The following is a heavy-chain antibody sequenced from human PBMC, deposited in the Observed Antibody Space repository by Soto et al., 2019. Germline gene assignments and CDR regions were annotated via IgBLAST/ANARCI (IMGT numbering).Heavy chain of an antibody. V-gene: IGHV4-59*08. CDR1: GASISSYY. CDR2: MHHTQAT. J-gene: IGHJ5*02. Sequence: WETLSLTCSVSGASISSYYWTWIRQPPGGGLEWIGYMHHTQATNDNPSLRGRVHMSIDTSMNQFSLRLTSVTAADTAVYHCAGLPFVGYFAWHDPWGHGKLITVSS. D-gene: IGHD3-9*01. CDR3: AGLPFVGYFAWHDP.